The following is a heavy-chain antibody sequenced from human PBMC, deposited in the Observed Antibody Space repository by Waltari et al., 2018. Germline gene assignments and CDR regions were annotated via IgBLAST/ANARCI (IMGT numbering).Heavy chain of an antibody. D-gene: IGHD6-19*01. CDR2: ISSSSSYI. Sequence: GFTFSSYSMNWVRQAPGRGLEWVPSISSSSSYIYYADSVKGRFTISRDNAKNSLYLQMNSLRAEDTAVYYCASGNLYSSGWYGGGLDYWGQGTLVTVSS. CDR1: GFTFSSYS. CDR3: ASGNLYSSGWYGGGLDY. V-gene: IGHV3-21*01. J-gene: IGHJ4*02.